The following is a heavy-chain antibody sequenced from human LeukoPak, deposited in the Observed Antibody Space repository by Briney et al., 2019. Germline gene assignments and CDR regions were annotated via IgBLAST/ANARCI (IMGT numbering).Heavy chain of an antibody. V-gene: IGHV1-2*06. Sequence: ASVKVSCKASGYTFTGYYMHRVRQAPGQGLEWMGRINPNSGGTNYAQKFQGRVTMTRDTSISTAYMALSRLRSDDTAVYYCARLATRIAVAGGYWGQGTLVTVSS. D-gene: IGHD6-19*01. CDR2: INPNSGGT. J-gene: IGHJ4*02. CDR1: GYTFTGYY. CDR3: ARLATRIAVAGGY.